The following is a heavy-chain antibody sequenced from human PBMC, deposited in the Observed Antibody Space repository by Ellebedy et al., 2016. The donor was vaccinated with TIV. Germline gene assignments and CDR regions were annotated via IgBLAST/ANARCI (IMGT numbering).Heavy chain of an antibody. CDR3: ARLGVRGVSPVNGMDV. V-gene: IGHV5-51*01. CDR1: GYSFTSYW. D-gene: IGHD3-10*01. CDR2: IYPGDSDT. Sequence: GESLKISCKGSGYSFTSYWIGWVRQMPGKGLEWMGIIYPGDSDTRYSPSFQGQVTISADKSISTAYLQWSSLKASDTAMYYFARLGVRGVSPVNGMDVWGQGTTVTVSS. J-gene: IGHJ6*02.